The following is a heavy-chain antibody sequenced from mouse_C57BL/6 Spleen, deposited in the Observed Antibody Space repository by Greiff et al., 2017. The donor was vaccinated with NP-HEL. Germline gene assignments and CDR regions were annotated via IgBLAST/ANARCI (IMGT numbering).Heavy chain of an antibody. CDR2: IYPRSGNT. CDR3: ASFGDGYFVLAY. J-gene: IGHJ3*01. V-gene: IGHV1-81*01. CDR1: GYTFTSYG. D-gene: IGHD2-3*01. Sequence: VQLQQSGAELARPGASVKLSCKASGYTFTSYGISWVKQRTGQGLEWIGEIYPRSGNTYYNEKFKGKATLTADKSSSTAYMQLSSLTSEDSAVYFCASFGDGYFVLAYWGQGTLVTVSA.